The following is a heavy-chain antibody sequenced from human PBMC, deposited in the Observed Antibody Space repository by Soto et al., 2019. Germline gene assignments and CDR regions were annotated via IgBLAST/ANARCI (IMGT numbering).Heavy chain of an antibody. D-gene: IGHD6-19*01. V-gene: IGHV3-23*01. Sequence: PGGPLRLCCAVSGFTFSSYAMSWVRKAPGKGLEWVSAISGSGGSTYYADSVKGRFTISRDNSKNTLYLQMNSLRAEDTAVYYCAKVLAVAGYAAFDIWGQRTMVTVSS. CDR2: ISGSGGST. CDR1: GFTFSSYA. J-gene: IGHJ3*02. CDR3: AKVLAVAGYAAFDI.